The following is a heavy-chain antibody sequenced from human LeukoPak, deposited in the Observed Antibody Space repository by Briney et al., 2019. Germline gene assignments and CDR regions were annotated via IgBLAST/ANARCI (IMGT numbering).Heavy chain of an antibody. CDR1: GFTFSSYA. CDR2: ISYDGSNK. V-gene: IGHV3-30-3*01. CDR3: ARDLHIDYGGNSPPGY. Sequence: GGSLRLSCAASGFTFSSYAMHWVRQAPGKGLEWVAVISYDGSNKYYADSVKGRFTISRDNSKNTLYLQMNSLRAEDTAVYYCARDLHIDYGGNSPPGYWGQGTLVTVSS. J-gene: IGHJ4*02. D-gene: IGHD4-17*01.